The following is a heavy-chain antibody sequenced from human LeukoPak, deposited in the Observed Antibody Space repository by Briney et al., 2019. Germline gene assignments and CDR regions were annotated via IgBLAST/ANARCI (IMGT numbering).Heavy chain of an antibody. J-gene: IGHJ6*02. Sequence: VASVKVSCKASGYTFTSYDINWVRQATGQGLEWMGWMNPNSGNTGYAQKFQGRVTMTRNTSISTAYMELSSLRSEDTAVYYCARGAYSSSWYYYYYYGMDVRGQGTTVTVSS. CDR3: ARGAYSSSWYYYYYYGMDV. D-gene: IGHD6-13*01. CDR2: MNPNSGNT. V-gene: IGHV1-8*01. CDR1: GYTFTSYD.